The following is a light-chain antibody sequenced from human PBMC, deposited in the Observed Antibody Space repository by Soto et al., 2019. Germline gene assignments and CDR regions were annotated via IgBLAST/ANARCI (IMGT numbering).Light chain of an antibody. CDR1: ESVSDY. CDR2: GAT. Sequence: PGERATLSRWASESVSDYLAWYQQKPGLAPRLLIHGATKRTSGTPDRFSGSGSGTAFTLAISRLEPDDFAVYYGQQYVTSTAITFGQGTRLEIK. CDR3: QQYVTSTAIT. V-gene: IGKV3-20*01. J-gene: IGKJ5*01.